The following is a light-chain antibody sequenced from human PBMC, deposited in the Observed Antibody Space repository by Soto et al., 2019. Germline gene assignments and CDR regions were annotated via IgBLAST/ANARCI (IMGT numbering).Light chain of an antibody. J-gene: IGLJ3*02. CDR3: SSYTNKDTLL. CDR2: DVT. CDR1: SSDVGGYDH. Sequence: QSVLTQPASVSGSPGQSITISCTGTSSDVGGYDHVSWYQQHPGKAPKLIIYDVTVRPSGISRRFSGSKSDNTASLAVSGLQHEDEADYYCSSYTNKDTLLLGGGTKLTVL. V-gene: IGLV2-14*03.